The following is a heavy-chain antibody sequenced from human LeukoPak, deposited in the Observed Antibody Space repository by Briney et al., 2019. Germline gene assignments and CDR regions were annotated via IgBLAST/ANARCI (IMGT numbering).Heavy chain of an antibody. CDR2: ISYDGSNK. J-gene: IGHJ4*02. V-gene: IGHV3-30*03. D-gene: IGHD6-19*01. CDR1: GFTFSSYG. Sequence: SGGSLRLSCAASGFTFSSYGMHWVRQAPGKGLEWVAVISYDGSNKYYVDSVKGRFTISRDNSKNTLYLQMNSLRAKDTAVYYCARGVRIAVAGYIDYWGQGTLVTVSS. CDR3: ARGVRIAVAGYIDY.